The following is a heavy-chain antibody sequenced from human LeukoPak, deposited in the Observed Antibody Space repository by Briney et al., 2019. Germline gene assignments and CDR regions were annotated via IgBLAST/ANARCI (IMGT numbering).Heavy chain of an antibody. V-gene: IGHV3-23*01. Sequence: GGSLRLSCAASGFTFSSYAMSWVRQAPGKGLEWVSAISGGGGNTYYADSVKGRFTISRDYSKNTLYLQMNSLRAEDTAVYYCARAEPYCTNGVCYQGDYWGQGTLVTVSS. CDR1: GFTFSSYA. D-gene: IGHD2-8*01. CDR3: ARAEPYCTNGVCYQGDY. J-gene: IGHJ4*02. CDR2: ISGGGGNT.